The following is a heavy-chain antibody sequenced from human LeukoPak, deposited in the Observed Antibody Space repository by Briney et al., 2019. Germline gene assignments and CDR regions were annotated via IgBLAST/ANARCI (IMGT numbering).Heavy chain of an antibody. J-gene: IGHJ3*02. Sequence: GASVKVSCKASGYIFSDYYMHWVRQAPGQGLEWLGWINPKSGAADYAQQFRGRVTMTRDTSINTDYMEMKRVTSDDTAVYYCASALKWGSVDDAFDIWGQGTMVTVSS. CDR2: INPKSGAA. CDR1: GYIFSDYY. CDR3: ASALKWGSVDDAFDI. D-gene: IGHD7-27*01. V-gene: IGHV1-2*02.